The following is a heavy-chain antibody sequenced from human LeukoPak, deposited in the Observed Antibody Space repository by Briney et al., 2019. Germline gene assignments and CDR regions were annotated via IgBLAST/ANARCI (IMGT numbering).Heavy chain of an antibody. J-gene: IGHJ5*02. CDR3: ARVVPAAWFDP. V-gene: IGHV4-39*01. D-gene: IGHD2-2*01. CDR2: IYYSGST. Sequence: PSETLSLTCTVSGGSISSRSYYWGWIRQPPGKGLEWIGSIYYSGSTYYNPSLKSRVTISVDTSKNQFSLKLSSVTAADTAVYYCARVVPAAWFDPWGQGTLVTVSS. CDR1: GGSISSRSYY.